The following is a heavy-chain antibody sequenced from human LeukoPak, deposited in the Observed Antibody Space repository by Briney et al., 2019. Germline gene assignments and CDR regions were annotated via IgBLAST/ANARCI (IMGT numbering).Heavy chain of an antibody. CDR1: GFTFSSYA. V-gene: IGHV3-23*01. D-gene: IGHD6-13*01. J-gene: IGHJ4*02. Sequence: GGSLRLPFAASGFTFSSYAMSWVRQAPGKGLEWVSAIIGSGSSTYYADSVKGRVTISRDNSKNTLFLQMNSLRAEDTAVYYCAKDRAQQLVLDFWGEGPLISVSS. CDR2: IIGSGSST. CDR3: AKDRAQQLVLDF.